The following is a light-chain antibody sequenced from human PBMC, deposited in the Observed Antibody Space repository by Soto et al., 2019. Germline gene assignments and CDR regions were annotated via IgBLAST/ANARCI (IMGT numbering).Light chain of an antibody. CDR2: GAS. CDR3: QQYESSPRT. J-gene: IGKJ1*01. CDR1: QSLSGRY. Sequence: DTMLTQSPGTLALSPGEGATLSCRASQSLSGRYLAWYQQKPGQAPRLLIYGASTRATGIPDRFSGSGSGTDFTLTISRLEPEDFAVYYCQQYESSPRTFGQGTKVDIK. V-gene: IGKV3-20*01.